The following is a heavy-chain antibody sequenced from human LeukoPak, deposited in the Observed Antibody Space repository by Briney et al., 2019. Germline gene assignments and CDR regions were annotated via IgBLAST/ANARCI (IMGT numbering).Heavy chain of an antibody. D-gene: IGHD1-26*01. CDR1: GGSISSGDYY. J-gene: IGHJ4*02. CDR2: IYYSGSS. V-gene: IGHV4-30-4*01. CDR3: ARGDFNLRRNELYFDY. Sequence: NPSETLSLTCTVSGGSISSGDYYWSWIRQPPGKGLEWMGYIYYSGSSYYNPSLKSRVTISVDTSKNQFSLKLSSVTAADTAVYYRARGDFNLRRNELYFDYWGQGTLVTVSS.